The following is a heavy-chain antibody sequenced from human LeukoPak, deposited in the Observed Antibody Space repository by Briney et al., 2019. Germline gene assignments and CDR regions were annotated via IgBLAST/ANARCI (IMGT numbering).Heavy chain of an antibody. CDR1: GFTISSYA. CDR3: AKDSYDSSGSRYDY. D-gene: IGHD3-22*01. J-gene: IGHJ4*02. Sequence: PGGSLRLSCAASGFTISSYAMSWVRQAPGKGLEWVSAISGSGGSTYYADSVKGRVTISRDNYKNTLFLQMNSLRAEDTAIYYCAKDSYDSSGSRYDYWGQGTLVTVSS. V-gene: IGHV3-23*01. CDR2: ISGSGGST.